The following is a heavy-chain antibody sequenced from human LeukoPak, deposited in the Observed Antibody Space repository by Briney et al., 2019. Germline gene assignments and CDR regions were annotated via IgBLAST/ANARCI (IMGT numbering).Heavy chain of an antibody. D-gene: IGHD3-16*01. V-gene: IGHV4-39*01. Sequence: PSETLSLTCTVSGDSISSSSYYWGWIRQPPGQGLEWLGTISYTGSTYYNPSLKSRVTISVDTSKTQFSLKLSSVTAADTAVYYCTRRGSGGGSRDWGQGTLVTVSS. J-gene: IGHJ4*02. CDR3: TRRGSGGGSRD. CDR2: ISYTGST. CDR1: GDSISSSSYY.